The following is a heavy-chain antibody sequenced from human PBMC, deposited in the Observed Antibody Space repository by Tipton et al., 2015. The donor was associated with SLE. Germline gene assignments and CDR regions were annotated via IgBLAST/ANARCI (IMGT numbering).Heavy chain of an antibody. CDR2: IYYSGST. CDR1: GGSISSGNFY. J-gene: IGHJ3*02. CDR3: ARVTDSVRCSGASCFSGAFDI. V-gene: IGHV4-61*01. D-gene: IGHD2-15*01. Sequence: TLSLTCTVSGGSISSGNFYWNWIRQHPGKGLEWIGYIYYSGSTNYNPSLESRVTISVDTSKNQFSLKLSSVTAADTAVYYCARVTDSVRCSGASCFSGAFDIWGQGTMVTVSS.